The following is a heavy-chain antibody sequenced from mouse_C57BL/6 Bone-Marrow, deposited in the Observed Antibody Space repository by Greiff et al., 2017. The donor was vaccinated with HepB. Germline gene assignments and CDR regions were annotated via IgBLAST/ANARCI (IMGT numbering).Heavy chain of an antibody. D-gene: IGHD1-1*01. CDR3: ASHYYCGSSYAWFAY. J-gene: IGHJ3*01. V-gene: IGHV1-55*01. CDR2: IYPGSGST. CDR1: GYTFTSYW. Sequence: VQLQQPGAELVKPGASVKMSCKASGYTFTSYWITWVKQRPGQGLEWIGDIYPGSGSTNYNEKFKSKATLTVDTSSSTAYMQLSSLTSEDSAVYYCASHYYCGSSYAWFAYWGQGTLVTVSA.